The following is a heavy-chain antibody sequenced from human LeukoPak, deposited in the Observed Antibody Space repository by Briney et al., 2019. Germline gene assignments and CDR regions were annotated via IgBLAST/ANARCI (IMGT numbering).Heavy chain of an antibody. CDR2: ISRSGTSE. CDR1: GFTFSSYA. CDR3: AAGDYFDY. Sequence: GGSLRLSCAASGFTFSSYAMSWVRQAPGKGLEWVSYISRSGTSEYYADSVKGRFTISRDNAKNSLYLQMNSLRAEDTAVYYCAAGDYFDYWGQGTLVAVSS. J-gene: IGHJ4*02. D-gene: IGHD7-27*01. V-gene: IGHV3-48*04.